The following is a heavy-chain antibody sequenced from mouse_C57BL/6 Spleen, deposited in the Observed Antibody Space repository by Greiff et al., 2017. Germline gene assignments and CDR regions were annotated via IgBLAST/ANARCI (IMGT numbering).Heavy chain of an antibody. Sequence: DVKLVESGGDLVKPGGSLKLSCAASGFTFSSYGMSWVRQTPDKRLEWVATISSGGSYTYYPDSVKGRFTISRDNAKNTLYLQMSSLKSEDTAMYYCARHPNGSSYWYFDVWGTGTTVTVSS. CDR1: GFTFSSYG. CDR3: ARHPNGSSYWYFDV. J-gene: IGHJ1*03. V-gene: IGHV5-6*02. CDR2: ISSGGSYT. D-gene: IGHD1-1*01.